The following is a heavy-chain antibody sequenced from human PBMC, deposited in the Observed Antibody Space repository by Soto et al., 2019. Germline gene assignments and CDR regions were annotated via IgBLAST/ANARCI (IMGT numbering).Heavy chain of an antibody. J-gene: IGHJ4*02. D-gene: IGHD2-15*01. CDR2: INHTGSP. Sequence: SETLSLTCAVDGGSLSGYYWTWIRQPPGKGLEWIGEINHTGSPNYNPSLKSRVTISVDTSKYQISLKLNSVTAADTAVYYCARGTVVPPLVYWGRGTLVTVSS. CDR1: GGSLSGYY. CDR3: ARGTVVPPLVY. V-gene: IGHV4-34*01.